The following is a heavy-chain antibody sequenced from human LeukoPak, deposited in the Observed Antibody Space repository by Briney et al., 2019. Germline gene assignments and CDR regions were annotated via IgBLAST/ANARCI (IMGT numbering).Heavy chain of an antibody. CDR2: IKQDGNEK. CDR3: ARGRYCSTSSCHYFDY. J-gene: IGHJ4*02. Sequence: GGSLRLSCAASGFIFSTYWMSWVRQAPGKGLEWVANIKQDGNEKYYVDSVKGRFTSSRDNAKNSVYLQMDSLRAGDTAVYYCARGRYCSTSSCHYFDYWGQGTLVTVSS. CDR1: GFIFSTYW. V-gene: IGHV3-7*03. D-gene: IGHD2-2*01.